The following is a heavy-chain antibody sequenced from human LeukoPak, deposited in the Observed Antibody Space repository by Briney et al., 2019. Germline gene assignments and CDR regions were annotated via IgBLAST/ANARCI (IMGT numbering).Heavy chain of an antibody. J-gene: IGHJ4*02. CDR1: GGSISSGGYS. V-gene: IGHV4-30-2*01. CDR3: ARERDSGGYFDY. CDR2: IYHSGST. Sequence: PSQTLSLTCAVSGGSISSGGYSWSWIRQPPGKGLEWIGYIYHSGSTYHNSSLKSRVTISVDRSKNQFSLKLSSVTAADTAVYYCARERDSGGYFDYWGQGTLVTVSS. D-gene: IGHD2-21*01.